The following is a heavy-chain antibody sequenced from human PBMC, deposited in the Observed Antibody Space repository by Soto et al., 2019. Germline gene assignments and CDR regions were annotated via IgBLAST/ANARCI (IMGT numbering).Heavy chain of an antibody. D-gene: IGHD3-10*01. CDR1: RFSFHSYG. CDR2: ISYDGSNK. CDR3: MTVTGVGSKWFGLPPPAPFDY. J-gene: IGHJ4*02. Sequence: GGSLRLSCTASRFSFHSYGMHWVRQAPGKGLEWLAVISYDGSNKYYADSVKGRFTIPRDNSKSTLYLQMDSLRPEDTAVYHCMTVTGVGSKWFGLPPPAPFDYWGQGTLLPVSS. V-gene: IGHV3-30*03.